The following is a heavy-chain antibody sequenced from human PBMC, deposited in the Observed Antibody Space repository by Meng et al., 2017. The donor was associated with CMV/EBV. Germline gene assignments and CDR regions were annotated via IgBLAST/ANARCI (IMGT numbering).Heavy chain of an antibody. CDR2: ITNSGNTI. D-gene: IGHD3-10*01. J-gene: IGHJ3*02. V-gene: IGHV3-11*01. CDR3: ARKRSQVSGSAFDI. Sequence: GESLKISRAASGFTFSDYYMSWIRQAPEKGLEWVSYITNSGNTIYDADSVKGRFSIPRDNARNSLYLQMNSLGAEDTAVYYCARKRSQVSGSAFDIWGHGTMVTVSS. CDR1: GFTFSDYY.